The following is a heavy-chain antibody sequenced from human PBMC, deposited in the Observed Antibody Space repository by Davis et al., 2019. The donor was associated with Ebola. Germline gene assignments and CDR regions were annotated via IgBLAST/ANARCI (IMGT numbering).Heavy chain of an antibody. CDR1: GFTFSSYS. D-gene: IGHD3-3*01. J-gene: IGHJ6*02. Sequence: GESLKISCAASGFTFSSYSMNWVRQAPGKGLEWVGRIKSKTDGGTTDYAAPVKGRFTISRDDSKNTLYLQMNSLKTEDTAVYYCTTDGPPDITIFGSGMDVWGQGTTVTVSS. CDR3: TTDGPPDITIFGSGMDV. CDR2: IKSKTDGGTT. V-gene: IGHV3-15*01.